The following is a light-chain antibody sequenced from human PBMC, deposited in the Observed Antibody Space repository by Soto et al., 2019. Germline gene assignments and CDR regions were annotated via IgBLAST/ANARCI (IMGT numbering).Light chain of an antibody. V-gene: IGKV1-39*01. CDR3: QQSYSTPIT. CDR2: AAS. CDR1: QTISNF. Sequence: DIHMTQSPSSLSASVGDRVTITCRATQTISNFLNWYQQKPGQAPKLLIYAASSLHSGVPSRFSGGYSGTDFTLTISNLQPEDFATYYCQQSYSTPITFGGGTKAEIK. J-gene: IGKJ4*01.